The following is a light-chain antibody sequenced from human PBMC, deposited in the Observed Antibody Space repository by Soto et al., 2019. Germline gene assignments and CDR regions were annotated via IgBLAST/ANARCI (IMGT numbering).Light chain of an antibody. CDR2: DVS. CDR1: QSVSSGY. Sequence: EIVLTQSPGTLSLSPGERATLSCRASQSVSSGYLAWYQQKPGQAPRLLIYDVSSRATGIPDRFSGSGSGTDFTLSISRLEPEDSAVYYCQQYGSSVGGTFGGGTKLEIK. CDR3: QQYGSSVGGT. J-gene: IGKJ4*01. V-gene: IGKV3-20*01.